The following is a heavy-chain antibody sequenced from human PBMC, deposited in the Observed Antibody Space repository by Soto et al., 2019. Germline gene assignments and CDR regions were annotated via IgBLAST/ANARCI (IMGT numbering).Heavy chain of an antibody. V-gene: IGHV3-21*01. J-gene: IGHJ3*02. CDR3: ARSSTYYYDSSGRDDAFDI. Sequence: PGGSLRLSCEASGFTFSRVSMNWVRQVPEKGLEWVASISSGSSDTWYADSVKGRFIISRDNAQNSLFLQMNTLRPEDTAVYYCARSSTYYYDSSGRDDAFDIWGQGTMVTVSS. CDR1: GFTFSRVS. D-gene: IGHD3-22*01. CDR2: ISSGSSDT.